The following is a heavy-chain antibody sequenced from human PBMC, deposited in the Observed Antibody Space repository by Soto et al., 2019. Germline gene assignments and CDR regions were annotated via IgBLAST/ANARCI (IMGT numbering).Heavy chain of an antibody. CDR2: ISYDGSNK. D-gene: IGHD3-10*01. Sequence: QVQLVESGGGVVQPGRSLRLSCAASGFTFSSYAMHWVRQAPGEGLEWVAVISYDGSNKYYADSVKGRFTISRDNSKNTLYLQMNSLRAEDTAVFYCARDRGKYYYYYYGMDVWGQGTTVTVSS. CDR3: ARDRGKYYYYYYGMDV. J-gene: IGHJ6*02. V-gene: IGHV3-30-3*01. CDR1: GFTFSSYA.